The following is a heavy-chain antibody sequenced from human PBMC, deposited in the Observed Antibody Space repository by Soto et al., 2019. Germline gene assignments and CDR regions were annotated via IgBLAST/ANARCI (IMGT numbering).Heavy chain of an antibody. J-gene: IGHJ3*02. Sequence: EVQLVESGGGLVQPGGSLRLSCAASGFTFSSYSMNWVRQAPGKGLEWVSYISSSSSTIYYADSVKGRFTISRDNAKNSLYLQKNSLRAEDTAVYYCAGGGVTKMKGPDAFDIWGQGTMVTVSS. CDR1: GFTFSSYS. V-gene: IGHV3-48*01. CDR3: AGGGVTKMKGPDAFDI. D-gene: IGHD4-17*01. CDR2: ISSSSSTI.